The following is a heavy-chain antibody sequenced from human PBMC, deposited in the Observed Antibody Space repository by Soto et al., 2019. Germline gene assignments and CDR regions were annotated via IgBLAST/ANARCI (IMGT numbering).Heavy chain of an antibody. CDR3: ARDPASYCDFWSGLVLYYYCGMDV. CDR1: GFTFSSYS. D-gene: IGHD3-3*01. J-gene: IGHJ6*02. CDR2: ISSSSSTI. V-gene: IGHV3-48*02. Sequence: EVQLVESGGGLVQPGGSLRLSCAASGFTFSSYSMNWVRQAPGKGLEWVSYISSSSSTIYYADSVKGRFTISRDNAKDALYLQMNRLRDEDTAVYYCARDPASYCDFWSGLVLYYYCGMDVWGQGTTVTVSS.